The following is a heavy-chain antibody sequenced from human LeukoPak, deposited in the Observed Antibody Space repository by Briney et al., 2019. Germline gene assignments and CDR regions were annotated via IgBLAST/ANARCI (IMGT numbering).Heavy chain of an antibody. CDR2: ISYSGSVI. V-gene: IGHV3-48*03. J-gene: IGHJ4*02. D-gene: IGHD1-26*01. CDR1: GFTFSNYE. CDR3: ASRVVGARFDY. Sequence: GGSLRLSCAGSGFTFSNYEMNWVRQAPGKGLEWVSFISYSGSVIFYADSVKGRFTISRDNAKSSLYLEMNSLRAEDTAIYYCASRVVGARFDYWGQGTLVTVSS.